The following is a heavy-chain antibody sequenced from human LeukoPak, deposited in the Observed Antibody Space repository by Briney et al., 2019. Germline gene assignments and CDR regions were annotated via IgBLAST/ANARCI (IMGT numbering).Heavy chain of an antibody. CDR1: GYTFGTYD. D-gene: IGHD3-10*01. Sequence: ASVKVSCKASGYTFGTYDINWVRQAPGQGPEWMGWISPYNDNTNYAQKLQGRATLTTDTSTSTAYMELRSLRSDDTAVYYCARHFYGSGTYYHFDYWGQGTLVTVSS. CDR2: ISPYNDNT. V-gene: IGHV1-18*01. J-gene: IGHJ4*02. CDR3: ARHFYGSGTYYHFDY.